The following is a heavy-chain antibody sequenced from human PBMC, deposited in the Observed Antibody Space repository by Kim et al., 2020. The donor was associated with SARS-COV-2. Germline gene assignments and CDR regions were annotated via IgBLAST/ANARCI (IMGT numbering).Heavy chain of an antibody. Sequence: GGSLRLSCAASGFTFGDYAMHWVRQAPGKGLEWVSAISWNGGSIGYADSVKGRFTISRDNAKNSLYLQMNSLRAEDTALYYCAKADTADYYGMDVWCQATTVTVSS. CDR1: GFTFGDYA. V-gene: IGHV3-9*01. CDR2: ISWNGGSI. D-gene: IGHD5-18*01. J-gene: IGHJ6*02. CDR3: AKADTADYYGMDV.